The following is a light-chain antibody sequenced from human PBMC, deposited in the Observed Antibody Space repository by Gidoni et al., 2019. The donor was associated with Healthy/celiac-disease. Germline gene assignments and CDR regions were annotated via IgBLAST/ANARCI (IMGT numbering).Light chain of an antibody. CDR1: QSISSY. Sequence: DIQMTQSPPSLSSSVGDRVTITCRASQSISSYLNWYQQKPREAPKLLIYAASSLQSGVPSRFSGSGSGTDFTLTISSLQPEDFATYYCQQSYSTPPVYTFGQGTKLEIK. CDR2: AAS. V-gene: IGKV1-39*01. CDR3: QQSYSTPPVYT. J-gene: IGKJ2*01.